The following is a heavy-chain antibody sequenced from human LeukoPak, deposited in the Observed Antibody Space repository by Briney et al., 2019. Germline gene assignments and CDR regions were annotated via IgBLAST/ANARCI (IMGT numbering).Heavy chain of an antibody. D-gene: IGHD3-9*01. CDR2: INHSGST. CDR3: ARGRDYDILTGFSNYFDY. V-gene: IGHV4-34*01. Sequence: SETLSLTCAVYGESSFSNYYWSWIRQPPGKGLEWIGEINHSGSTKYNPSLKSRVTISVDTSKSQFSLKLTSVTAADTAVYYCARGRDYDILTGFSNYFDYWGQGTLVTVSS. J-gene: IGHJ4*02. CDR1: GESSFSNYY.